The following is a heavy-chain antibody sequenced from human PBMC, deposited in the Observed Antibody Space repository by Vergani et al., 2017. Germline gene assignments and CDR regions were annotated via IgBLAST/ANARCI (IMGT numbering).Heavy chain of an antibody. Sequence: EVQLVESGGGLIQPGGSLRLSCAASGFTVSSNYMSWVRQAPGKGLEWVSVIYSGCSTYYADSVKGRFTISRDNSKNTLDLQMNSLRAEDTAVYYCARGGWRFGELPLYYWGQGTLVTVSS. CDR2: IYSGCST. V-gene: IGHV3-53*01. D-gene: IGHD3-10*01. CDR3: ARGGWRFGELPLYY. J-gene: IGHJ4*02. CDR1: GFTVSSNY.